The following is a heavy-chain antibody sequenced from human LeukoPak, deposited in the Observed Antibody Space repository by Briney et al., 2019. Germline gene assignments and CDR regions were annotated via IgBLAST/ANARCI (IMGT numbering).Heavy chain of an antibody. V-gene: IGHV3-48*04. CDR3: AREASLG. CDR1: GFDFSASS. Sequence: GGSLRLSCVASGFDFSASSFNYIPQAPGKGLEWVSYIRASSSLISYADSVRGRFTISRDDAKKSVFLQMHSLRADDTAVYYCAREASLGWGQGTVVTVSS. J-gene: IGHJ3*01. CDR2: IRASSSLI.